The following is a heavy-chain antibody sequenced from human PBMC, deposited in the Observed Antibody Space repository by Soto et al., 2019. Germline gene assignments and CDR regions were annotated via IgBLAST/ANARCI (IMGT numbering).Heavy chain of an antibody. CDR2: TNPKSGVT. CDR3: ARAHVRLQLGSSDY. Sequence: QVQLVQSGAEVKKPGASVKVSCKASGYSFTGYFMHWVRQVPGQGLEWMGWTNPKSGVTKYPQKFQGRVTMTRDTSISTAYMELTRLSSADTAVYYCARAHVRLQLGSSDYWGQGTLVTVSS. V-gene: IGHV1-2*02. D-gene: IGHD6-25*01. J-gene: IGHJ4*02. CDR1: GYSFTGYF.